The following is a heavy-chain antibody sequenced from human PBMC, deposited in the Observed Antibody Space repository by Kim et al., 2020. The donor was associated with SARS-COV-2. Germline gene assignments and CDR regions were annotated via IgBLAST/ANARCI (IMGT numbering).Heavy chain of an antibody. V-gene: IGHV4-4*02. CDR3: ARAVWFGELLDYYFDY. Sequence: PSRNSRVTISVDNSQTQFSLKLSSVTAADTAVYYCARAVWFGELLDYYFDYWGQGTLVTVSS. D-gene: IGHD3-10*01. J-gene: IGHJ4*02.